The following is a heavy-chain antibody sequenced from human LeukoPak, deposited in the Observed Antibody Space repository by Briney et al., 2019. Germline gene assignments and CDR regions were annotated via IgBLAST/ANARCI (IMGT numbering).Heavy chain of an antibody. V-gene: IGHV4-31*03. CDR2: IYYSGST. CDR3: ARVQTDYGDTN. CDR1: GGSISSGGYY. D-gene: IGHD4-17*01. J-gene: IGHJ4*02. Sequence: SETLSLTCTVSGGSISSGGYYWSWIRQHPGKGLEWIGYIYYSGSTYYNPSLRSRVTISVDTSKNQFSLKLSSVTAADTAVYYCARVQTDYGDTNWGQGTLVTVSS.